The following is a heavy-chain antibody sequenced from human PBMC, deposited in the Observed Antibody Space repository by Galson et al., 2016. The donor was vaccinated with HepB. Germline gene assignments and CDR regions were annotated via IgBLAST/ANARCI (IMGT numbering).Heavy chain of an antibody. CDR2: TYFRSKWYN. D-gene: IGHD6-6*01. J-gene: IGHJ4*02. V-gene: IGHV6-1*01. CDR1: GDSVSSNTAA. CDR3: ARDVGATLAARSFDY. Sequence: CAISGDSVSSNTAAWNWIRQSPSRGLEWLGRTYFRSKWYNDYTMSVKSRIIISPDTSKNKFSLQLNSATPEDTAVYYCARDVGATLAARSFDYWGQGTRVTVSS.